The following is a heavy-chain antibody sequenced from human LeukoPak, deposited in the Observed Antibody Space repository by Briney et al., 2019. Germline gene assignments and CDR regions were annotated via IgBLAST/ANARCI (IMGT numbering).Heavy chain of an antibody. D-gene: IGHD2-8*01. Sequence: SETLSLTCTVSRGSMGTSNYYWRWVRQPRGEALEWIWHMFYSGSTCYSSSLKSRVTISLATSRTHFYLKLHSVTATDTVCCYCAKTNGCWLIDNWGQGTLVTVSS. V-gene: IGHV4-39*07. CDR3: AKTNGCWLIDN. CDR1: RGSMGTSNYY. CDR2: MFYSGST. J-gene: IGHJ3*01.